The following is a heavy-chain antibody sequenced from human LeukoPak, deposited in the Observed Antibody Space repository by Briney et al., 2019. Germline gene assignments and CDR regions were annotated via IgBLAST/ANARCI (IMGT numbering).Heavy chain of an antibody. D-gene: IGHD2-21*01. CDR1: GGSISSYY. CDR3: AREIPKGTFDY. CDR2: IYYSGST. Sequence: SETLSLTCTVSGGSISSYYWSWIRQPPGKGLEWIGYIYYSGSTNYNPSLKSRVTISVDTSKNQFSLKLSPVTAADTAVYYCAREIPKGTFDYWGQGTLVTVSS. J-gene: IGHJ4*02. V-gene: IGHV4-59*01.